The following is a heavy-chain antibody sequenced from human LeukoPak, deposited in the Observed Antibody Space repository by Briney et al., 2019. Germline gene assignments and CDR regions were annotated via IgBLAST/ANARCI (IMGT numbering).Heavy chain of an antibody. J-gene: IGHJ4*02. D-gene: IGHD7-27*01. V-gene: IGHV2-5*02. CDR1: GFSLSTNGVG. Sequence: SGPTLVSPTQTLTLTCTFSGFSLSTNGVGVGWIRQPPGKALEWVAFIYWDDDKRYSPSLKSRLTITKDTSKNQVVLTMTDMDPVDTATYYCAHGWGTVVFDYWGQGTLVTVSS. CDR3: AHGWGTVVFDY. CDR2: IYWDDDK.